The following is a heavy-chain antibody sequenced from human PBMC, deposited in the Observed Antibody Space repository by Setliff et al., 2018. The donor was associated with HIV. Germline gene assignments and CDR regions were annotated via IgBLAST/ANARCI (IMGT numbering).Heavy chain of an antibody. CDR3: ARVGHSSSYHYYGMDA. CDR2: INAGNGNT. J-gene: IGHJ6*02. D-gene: IGHD6-13*01. CDR1: GYTFTSYA. Sequence: ASVKVSCKASGYTFTSYAMHWVRQAPGQRLEWMGWINAGNGNTKYSQKFQGRVTITTDESRSTAYMELSSLSSEDTAVLYCARVGHSSSYHYYGMDAWGQGTTVTVSS. V-gene: IGHV1-3*01.